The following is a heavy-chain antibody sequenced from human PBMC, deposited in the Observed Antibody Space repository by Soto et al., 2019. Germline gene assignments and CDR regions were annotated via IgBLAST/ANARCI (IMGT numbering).Heavy chain of an antibody. CDR1: GYTFTIYY. V-gene: IGHV1-2*02. CDR3: ATGRPDYYYYGMDV. Sequence: ASVKVSCKASGYTFTIYYMHWVRQAPGQGLEWMGWINPNSGGTNYAQKFQGRVTMTRDTSISTAYMELSRLRSDDTAVYYCATGRPDYYYYGMDVWGQGTTVTVSS. J-gene: IGHJ6*02. CDR2: INPNSGGT.